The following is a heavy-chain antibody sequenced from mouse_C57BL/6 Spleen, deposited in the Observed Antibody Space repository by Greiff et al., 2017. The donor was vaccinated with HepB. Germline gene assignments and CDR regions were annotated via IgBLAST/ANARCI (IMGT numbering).Heavy chain of an antibody. CDR3: ARGTLDYGSSLDFDY. J-gene: IGHJ2*01. CDR1: GYTFTSYW. CDR2: IHPNSGST. D-gene: IGHD1-1*01. Sequence: QVQLQQPGAELVKPGASVKLSCKASGYTFTSYWMHWVKQRPGQGLEWIGMIHPNSGSTNYNEKFKSKATLTVDTSSSTAYMQLSSLTSEDSAVYYCARGTLDYGSSLDFDYWGQGTTLTVAS. V-gene: IGHV1-64*01.